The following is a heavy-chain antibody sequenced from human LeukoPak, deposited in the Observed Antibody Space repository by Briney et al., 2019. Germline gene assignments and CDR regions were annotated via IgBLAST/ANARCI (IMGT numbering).Heavy chain of an antibody. V-gene: IGHV1-24*01. CDR1: GYTLTELS. J-gene: IGHJ6*02. D-gene: IGHD2-2*01. CDR3: ATAVPAAMKYYYYGMDI. Sequence: ASEKVSCKVSGYTLTELSMHWVRQAPGKGLEWMGGFDPEDGETIYAQKFQGRVTMTEDTSTDTAYMELSSLRSEDTAVYYCATAVPAAMKYYYYGMDIWGQGTTVTVSS. CDR2: FDPEDGET.